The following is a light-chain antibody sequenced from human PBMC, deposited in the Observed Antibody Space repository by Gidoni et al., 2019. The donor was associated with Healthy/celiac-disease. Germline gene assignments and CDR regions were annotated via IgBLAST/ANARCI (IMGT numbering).Light chain of an antibody. J-gene: IGKJ4*01. CDR1: QSISSY. CDR3: QQSYSTPT. Sequence: DIQMTQSPSSLSASVGDRVTITCRASQSISSYLNRYQQKPGKAPKLLIYAASSLQSGVPSRFSGSGSWTDFTLTIISLQPEDFATYYCQQSYSTPTFGGGTKVEIK. CDR2: AAS. V-gene: IGKV1-39*01.